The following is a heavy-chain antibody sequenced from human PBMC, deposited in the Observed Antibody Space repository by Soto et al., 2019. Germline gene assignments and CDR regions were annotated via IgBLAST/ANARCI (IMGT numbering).Heavy chain of an antibody. Sequence: SETLSLTCTVSGGSISSGDYYWSWIRQPPGKGLEWIGYIYYSGSTFYNPSLKNRVTISLDTSKIQFSLKLSSVTAADTAVYYCVRGGGDNWFDPWGQGTLVTVSS. CDR1: GGSISSGDYY. CDR2: IYYSGST. CDR3: VRGGGDNWFDP. J-gene: IGHJ5*02. V-gene: IGHV4-30-4*01. D-gene: IGHD3-16*01.